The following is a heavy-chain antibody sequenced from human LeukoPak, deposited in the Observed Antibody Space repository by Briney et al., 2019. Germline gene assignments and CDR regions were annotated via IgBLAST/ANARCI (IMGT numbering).Heavy chain of an antibody. J-gene: IGHJ4*02. CDR2: ISSSSSTI. CDR1: GFTFSSYS. Sequence: GGSLRLSCAASGFTFSSYSMNWVRQAPGKGLEWVSYISSSSSTIYHADSVKGRFTISRDNAKNSLYLQMNSLRAEDTAVYYCARDRAAIFDYWGQGTLVTVSS. V-gene: IGHV3-48*04. CDR3: ARDRAAIFDY. D-gene: IGHD2-2*01.